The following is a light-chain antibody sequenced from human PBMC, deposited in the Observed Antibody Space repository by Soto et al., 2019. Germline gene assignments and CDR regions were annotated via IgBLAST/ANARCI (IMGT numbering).Light chain of an antibody. J-gene: IGKJ2*02. Sequence: AIQLTQSPYSLSASVGDRVTITCRASQGISSALAWYQQKPGKAPKLLIYDASSLESGVPSRFSGSGSGTDFTLTISSLQPEDFATYYCQQPGTFGQGTKLEIK. CDR3: QQPGT. V-gene: IGKV1-13*02. CDR2: DAS. CDR1: QGISSA.